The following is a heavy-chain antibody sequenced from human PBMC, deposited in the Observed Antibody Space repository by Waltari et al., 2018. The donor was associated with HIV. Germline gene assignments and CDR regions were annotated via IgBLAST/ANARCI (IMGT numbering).Heavy chain of an antibody. Sequence: EVQLVESGGGLVQPGGSLRLSCAASGFTFSNYWMHWVRQAPGKGLVWVSRSSGDGSSTTYADSVKGRFTISRDNPKNTLYLQMNSLRVEDTAVYYCVREVVVAATWWFDPWGQGTLVTVSS. V-gene: IGHV3-74*01. CDR2: SSGDGSST. D-gene: IGHD2-15*01. J-gene: IGHJ5*02. CDR3: VREVVVAATWWFDP. CDR1: GFTFSNYW.